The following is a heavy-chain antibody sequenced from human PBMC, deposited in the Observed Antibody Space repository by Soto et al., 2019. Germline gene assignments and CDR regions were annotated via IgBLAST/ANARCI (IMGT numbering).Heavy chain of an antibody. J-gene: IGHJ3*01. V-gene: IGHV3-30-3*01. CDR3: ARGPYDFWSGYIADAFDV. CDR2: ISYGGSNK. CDR1: GFTFSSYT. Sequence: TGGSLSLSCAASGFTFSSYTLHWVRQAPGKGLEWVALISYGGSNKYYSDSVKGRFTIYRDNSKNTLYLQMTTLRPEDTALFYCARGPYDFWSGYIADAFDVWGQGTMVTVSS. D-gene: IGHD3-3*01.